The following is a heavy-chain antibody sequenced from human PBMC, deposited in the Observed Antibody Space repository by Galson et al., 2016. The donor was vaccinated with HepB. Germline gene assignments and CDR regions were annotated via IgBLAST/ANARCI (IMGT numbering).Heavy chain of an antibody. D-gene: IGHD1/OR15-1a*01. V-gene: IGHV3-23*01. CDR2: ISDSGGNT. CDR3: AKGTTLQVHFGYFDH. Sequence: SLRLSCAASGFTFINYAMSWVRQAPGKGLEWVSGISDSGGNTYFADSVKGRFTISRDNSRNTLYLQMNSLRVEDTAVYYCAKGTTLQVHFGYFDHWGQGTLVTVSS. J-gene: IGHJ4*02. CDR1: GFTFINYA.